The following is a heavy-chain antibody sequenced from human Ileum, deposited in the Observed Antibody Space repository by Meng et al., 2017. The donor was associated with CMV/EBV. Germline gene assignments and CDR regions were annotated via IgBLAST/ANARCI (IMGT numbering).Heavy chain of an antibody. D-gene: IGHD2-21*01. CDR1: GYTFTGYY. V-gene: IGHV1-2*02. J-gene: IGHJ4*02. CDR2: INPNSGGT. CDR3: ARDDCGGDCYPNYYFEY. Sequence: ASVKVSCKASGYTFTGYYMHWVRQAPGQGLEWMGWINPNSGGTNYAQKFQGRVTMTRDTSISTAYMELSRLRSDDTAVYYCARDDCGGDCYPNYYFEYWGQGTVVTVSS.